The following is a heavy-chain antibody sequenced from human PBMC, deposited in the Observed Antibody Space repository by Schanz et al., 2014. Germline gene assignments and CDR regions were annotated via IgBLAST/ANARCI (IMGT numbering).Heavy chain of an antibody. CDR2: LSGSGGST. CDR3: ARPRFDYGEVDS. CDR1: GFTFSSYA. V-gene: IGHV3-23*04. Sequence: VQLVESGGGVVQPGRSLRLSCAASGFTFSSYAMSWVRQAPGKGLEWVSALSGSGGSTYYADSVKGRFTISRDNSKNTLYLQMNSLRAEDTAVYYCARPRFDYGEVDSWGQGTLVTVSS. J-gene: IGHJ5*01. D-gene: IGHD4-17*01.